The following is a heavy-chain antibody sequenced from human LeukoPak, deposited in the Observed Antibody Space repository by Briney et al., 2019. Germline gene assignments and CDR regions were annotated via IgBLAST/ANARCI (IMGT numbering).Heavy chain of an antibody. CDR3: ATSDDIVVVSTAPPEDY. CDR1: GFTFSSYS. J-gene: IGHJ4*02. V-gene: IGHV3-21*01. D-gene: IGHD2-2*01. Sequence: GGSLRLSCVVSGFTFSSYSINWVPQAPGKGLEWVSSISSSSYIYYADSVKGRFTISRDNAKNSLYLQMNSLRAEDTAVYYCATSDDIVVVSTAPPEDYWGQGTLVTVSS. CDR2: ISSSSYI.